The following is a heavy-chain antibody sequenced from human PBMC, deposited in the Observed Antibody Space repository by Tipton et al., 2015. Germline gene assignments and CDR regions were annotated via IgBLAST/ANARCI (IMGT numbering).Heavy chain of an antibody. CDR1: GGSVSSGNYY. Sequence: PGLVKPSESLSLTCNVSGGSVSSGNYYWSWIRQPPGKGLEWMGYISYSGSTHYNPSLKSRVSISLDTSKNHFSLSLTSVTAADTAIYYCARDLEHGMDVWGQGTAVTVSS. D-gene: IGHD5-24*01. J-gene: IGHJ6*02. V-gene: IGHV4-61*03. CDR3: ARDLEHGMDV. CDR2: ISYSGST.